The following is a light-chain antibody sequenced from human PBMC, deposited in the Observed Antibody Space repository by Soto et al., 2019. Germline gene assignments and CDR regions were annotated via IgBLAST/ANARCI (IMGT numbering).Light chain of an antibody. CDR2: SAS. V-gene: IGKV3-15*01. J-gene: IGKJ1*01. CDR1: QSVSSN. Sequence: EIVMTQSPATLSVSPGERATLSCRASQSVSSNLAWYQQKPGQAPRLLIYSASNRATGIPARFSGSGSGTEFTLTISSLHSEDFAVYDCQQYNNWPLTFGQGTKVEI. CDR3: QQYNNWPLT.